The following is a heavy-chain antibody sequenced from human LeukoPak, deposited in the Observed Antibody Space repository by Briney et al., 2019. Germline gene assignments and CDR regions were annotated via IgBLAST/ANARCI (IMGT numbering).Heavy chain of an antibody. V-gene: IGHV1-18*01. CDR3: ARVGTDDFDWLLPYYYYYMDV. CDR1: GGTFSSYA. J-gene: IGHJ6*03. Sequence: ASVKVSCKASGGTFSSYAISWVRQAPGQGLEWMGWISAYNGNTNYAQKLQGRVTMTTDTSTSTAYMELRSLRSDDTAVYYCARVGTDDFDWLLPYYYYYMDVWGKGTTVTVSS. CDR2: ISAYNGNT. D-gene: IGHD3-9*01.